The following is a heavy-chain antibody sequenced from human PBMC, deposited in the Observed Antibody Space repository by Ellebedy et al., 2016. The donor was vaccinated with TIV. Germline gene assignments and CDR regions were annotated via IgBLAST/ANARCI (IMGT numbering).Heavy chain of an antibody. D-gene: IGHD2-21*01. V-gene: IGHV3-15*07. Sequence: GESLKISCAGSGFTFSNAWMNWVRQAPGKGLEWVGRIKSKTDGGTTDYAAPVKGRFTVSRDDSKNILYLQMNSLKTEDTAVYYCTSMGLWDYWGQGTMVTVSS. CDR2: IKSKTDGGTT. J-gene: IGHJ4*02. CDR1: GFTFSNAW. CDR3: TSMGLWDY.